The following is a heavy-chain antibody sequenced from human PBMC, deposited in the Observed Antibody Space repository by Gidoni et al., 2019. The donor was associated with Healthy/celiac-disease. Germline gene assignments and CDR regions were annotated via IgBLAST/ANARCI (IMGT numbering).Heavy chain of an antibody. V-gene: IGHV4-34*01. D-gene: IGHD6-6*01. CDR3: ARIRYSSSRAFDY. J-gene: IGHJ4*02. CDR2: INHSGST. Sequence: QVQLQQWGAGLLKPSETLSLTCAVYGGSFSGYYWSWIRQPPGKGLEWIGEINHSGSTNYNPSLKSRVTISVDTSKNQFSLKLSSVTAADTAVYYCARIRYSSSRAFDYWGQGTLVTVSS. CDR1: GGSFSGYY.